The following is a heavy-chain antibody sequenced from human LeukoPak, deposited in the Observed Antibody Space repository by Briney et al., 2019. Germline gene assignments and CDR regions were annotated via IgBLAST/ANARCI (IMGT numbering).Heavy chain of an antibody. CDR2: INHSGST. CDR3: ARDRDSSGWSSYYYYYGMDV. Sequence: PSETLSLTCAVYGGSFSGYYWSWIRQPPGQGLEWIGEINHSGSTNYNPSLKSRVTISVDTSKNQFSLKLSSVTAADTAVYYCARDRDSSGWSSYYYYYGMDVWGQGTTVTVSS. CDR1: GGSFSGYY. D-gene: IGHD6-19*01. J-gene: IGHJ6*02. V-gene: IGHV4-34*01.